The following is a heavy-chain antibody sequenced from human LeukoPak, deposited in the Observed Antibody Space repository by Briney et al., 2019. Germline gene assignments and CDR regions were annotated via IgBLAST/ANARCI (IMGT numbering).Heavy chain of an antibody. Sequence: GESLKISCKGSGYIFTTYWIGWVRQMPGKGLEWMGIIFPGDSDIRYSSSFQGQVTISADKSISTAYLQWSSLKASDTAMYYCARSRNGYNPLDYWGQGTLVTVSS. D-gene: IGHD5-24*01. V-gene: IGHV5-51*01. J-gene: IGHJ4*02. CDR1: GYIFTTYW. CDR2: IFPGDSDI. CDR3: ARSRNGYNPLDY.